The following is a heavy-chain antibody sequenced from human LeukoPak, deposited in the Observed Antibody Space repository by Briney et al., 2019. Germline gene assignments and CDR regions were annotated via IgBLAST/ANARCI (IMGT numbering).Heavy chain of an antibody. Sequence: ASVKVSCKPSGYTFNTYGIIWVRQAPRQGLEWMGWISPYNGNTNYAQKFQGRVTLTTDTSTSTAYMELRSLRSGDTAVYYCARALFLGIAPEGYWGQGTLVTVSS. V-gene: IGHV1-18*01. CDR2: ISPYNGNT. CDR1: GYTFNTYG. J-gene: IGHJ4*02. D-gene: IGHD2-21*01. CDR3: ARALFLGIAPEGY.